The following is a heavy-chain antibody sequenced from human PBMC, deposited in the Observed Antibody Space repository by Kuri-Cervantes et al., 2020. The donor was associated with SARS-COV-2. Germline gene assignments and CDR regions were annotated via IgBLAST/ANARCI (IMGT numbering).Heavy chain of an antibody. CDR3: ARDSGSYWSLTYYYYMDV. J-gene: IGHJ6*03. CDR2: IKQDGSEK. D-gene: IGHD1-26*01. Sequence: ETLSLTCAASGFTFSSYWMSWVRQAPGKGLEWVANIKQDGSEKYYVDSVKGRFTISRDNAKNSLYLQMNSPRAEDTAVYYCARDSGSYWSLTYYYYMDVWGKGTTVTVSS. V-gene: IGHV3-7*01. CDR1: GFTFSSYW.